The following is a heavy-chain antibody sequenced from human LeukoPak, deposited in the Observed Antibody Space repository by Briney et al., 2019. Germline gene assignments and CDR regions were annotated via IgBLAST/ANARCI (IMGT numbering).Heavy chain of an antibody. CDR2: ISAYNGNT. D-gene: IGHD3-10*01. CDR3: ARACYYYGSGSYYCSKKTNDY. CDR1: GYTFTSYG. V-gene: IGHV1-18*01. Sequence: GASVKVSCKASGYTFTSYGISWVRQAPGQGLEWMGWISAYNGNTNYAQKLQGRVTMTTDTPTSTAYMELRSLRSDDTAVYYCARACYYYGSGSYYCSKKTNDYWGQGTLVTVSS. J-gene: IGHJ4*02.